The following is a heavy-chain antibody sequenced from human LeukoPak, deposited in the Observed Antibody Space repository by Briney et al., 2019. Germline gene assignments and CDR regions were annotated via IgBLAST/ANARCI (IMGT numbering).Heavy chain of an antibody. CDR1: GGSISSGDYY. CDR3: ARARWGYGDYAGFDY. V-gene: IGHV4-30-4*01. D-gene: IGHD4-17*01. CDR2: IYYSGST. Sequence: SETLSLTCTVSGGSISSGDYYWSWIRQPPGKGLEWIGYIYYSGSTYYNPSLKSRVTISVDTSKNQFSLKLSSVTAADTAVYYCARARWGYGDYAGFDYWGQGTLVTVSS. J-gene: IGHJ4*02.